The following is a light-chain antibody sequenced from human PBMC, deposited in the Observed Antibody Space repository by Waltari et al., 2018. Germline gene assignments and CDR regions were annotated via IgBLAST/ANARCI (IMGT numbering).Light chain of an antibody. J-gene: IGKJ1*01. V-gene: IGKV1-5*03. CDR3: QQYNSYPWT. Sequence: DIQMTQSPSTLSASIGDRVTITCRASPPINSWLAWYPQKPGKAPNLLIYKASSLQSGVPSRFSGSASGTEFTLTISSLQPDDFATYYCQQYNSYPWTFGQGTKVEIK. CDR1: PPINSW. CDR2: KAS.